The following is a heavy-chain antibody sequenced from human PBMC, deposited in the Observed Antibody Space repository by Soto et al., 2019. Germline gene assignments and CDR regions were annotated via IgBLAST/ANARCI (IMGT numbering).Heavy chain of an antibody. CDR1: GGSISSSTYY. CDR2: IYFRGST. D-gene: IGHD3-22*01. Sequence: PSETLSLTCTVSGGSISSSTYYWGWIRQPPGKGLEWIGSIYFRGSTYYNPSLKSRVTVSVDTSKKQFSLKLTSVTAADTAVYYCARHDSSGYFYSRYDYWGQGSLVTVSS. V-gene: IGHV4-39*01. CDR3: ARHDSSGYFYSRYDY. J-gene: IGHJ4*02.